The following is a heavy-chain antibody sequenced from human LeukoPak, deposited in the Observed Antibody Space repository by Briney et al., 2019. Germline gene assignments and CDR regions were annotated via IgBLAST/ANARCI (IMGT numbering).Heavy chain of an antibody. CDR1: GFTFSSYA. Sequence: GGSLRLSCAASGFTFSSYAMSWVRQAPGKGLEWVSAISGSGGSTYYADSVKGRFTISRDNFKNTLYLQMNSLRAEDTAVYYCAKAQVGGYYYAWFDPWGQGTLVTVSS. V-gene: IGHV3-23*01. CDR3: AKAQVGGYYYAWFDP. J-gene: IGHJ5*02. CDR2: ISGSGGST. D-gene: IGHD3-22*01.